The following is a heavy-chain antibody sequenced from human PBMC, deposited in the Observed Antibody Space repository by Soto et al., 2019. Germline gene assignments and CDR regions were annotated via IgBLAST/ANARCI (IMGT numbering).Heavy chain of an antibody. CDR1: GGTFSSYA. J-gene: IGHJ4*02. D-gene: IGHD6-13*01. CDR3: AREVTIAAAGPGGFDY. CDR2: IIPIFGTA. V-gene: IGHV1-69*13. Sequence: SVKVSGKASGGTFSSYAISWVRQAPGQGLEWMGGIIPIFGTANYAQKFQGRVTITADESTSTAYMELSSLRSEDTAVYYCAREVTIAAAGPGGFDYWGQGTLVTVSS.